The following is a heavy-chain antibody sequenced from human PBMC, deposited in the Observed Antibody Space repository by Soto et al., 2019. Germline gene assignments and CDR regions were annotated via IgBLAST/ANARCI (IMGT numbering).Heavy chain of an antibody. CDR1: GYTFTSYW. CDR2: INPVDSDT. J-gene: IGHJ4*02. Sequence: GESLKISCKGSGYTFTSYWIGWVRQMPGKGLEWMGIINPVDSDTRYCPSFQGQVTISADKSISTAYLQWTGLKASDTAMYYCAKSISGFYSHFDSWGQGTQVTVSS. D-gene: IGHD3-10*01. CDR3: AKSISGFYSHFDS. V-gene: IGHV5-51*01.